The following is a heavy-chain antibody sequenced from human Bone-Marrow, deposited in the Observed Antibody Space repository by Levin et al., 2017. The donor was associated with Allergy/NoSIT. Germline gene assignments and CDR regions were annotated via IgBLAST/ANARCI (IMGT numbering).Heavy chain of an antibody. CDR1: GFDFNIYS. V-gene: IGHV3-48*02. CDR2: ISSTFVTV. D-gene: IGHD4-11*01. J-gene: IGHJ1*01. CDR3: VKDIQTPEAPGMVLQF. Sequence: PGGSLRLSCAASGFDFNIYSMNWVRQAPGRGLEWVSYISSTFVTVYYAESVRGRFTISRDNGKNSLYLEMHSLRDEDTAVYYCVKDIQTPEAPGMVLQFWGQGTLVMVSS.